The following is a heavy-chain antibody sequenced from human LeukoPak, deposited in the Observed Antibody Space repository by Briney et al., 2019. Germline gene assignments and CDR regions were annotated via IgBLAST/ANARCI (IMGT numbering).Heavy chain of an antibody. V-gene: IGHV3-21*01. D-gene: IGHD2-15*01. CDR1: GFTSSKFT. J-gene: IGHJ6*03. CDR3: AREGYDVYYYMDV. CDR2: IGSSSNYL. Sequence: GGSVSCSCAASGFTSSKFTMSWVRQTQEKGLEWVSSIGSSSNYLEYSESVKGRFTISTDNAKNSVYLQMNSLRVDDTAVYYCAREGYDVYYYMDVWGKGTTVTVSS.